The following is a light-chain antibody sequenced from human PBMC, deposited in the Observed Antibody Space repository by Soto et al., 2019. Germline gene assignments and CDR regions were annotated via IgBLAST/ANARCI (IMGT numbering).Light chain of an antibody. Sequence: DIQMTQSPSTLSASVGDRVTITCRASQSISSWLAWYQQKPGKAPKLLIYKASSLESGVPSRFSGSGSGTEFTLTISSLQPDDFATYYCHWGWTFGQGTKVEIK. V-gene: IGKV1-5*03. CDR1: QSISSW. CDR3: HWGWT. CDR2: KAS. J-gene: IGKJ1*01.